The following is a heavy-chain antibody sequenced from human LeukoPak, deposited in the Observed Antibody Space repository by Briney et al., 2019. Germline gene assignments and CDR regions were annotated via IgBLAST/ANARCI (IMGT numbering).Heavy chain of an antibody. CDR2: ISGSGGST. CDR3: ARDRLPSDQDDFDY. V-gene: IGHV3-23*01. Sequence: GGTLRLSCAASGFTFSSYGMSWVRQAPGKGLEWVSAISGSGGSTYYADSVKGRFTISRDNSKNTLYLQMNSLRAEDTAVYHCARDRLPSDQDDFDYWGQGTLVTVSS. J-gene: IGHJ4*02. CDR1: GFTFSSYG. D-gene: IGHD3-3*01.